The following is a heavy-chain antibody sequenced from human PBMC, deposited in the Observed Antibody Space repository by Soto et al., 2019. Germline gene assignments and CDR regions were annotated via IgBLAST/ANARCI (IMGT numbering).Heavy chain of an antibody. V-gene: IGHV1-3*01. CDR1: GYTLTSYA. Sequence: GASVKVSCKVSGYTLTSYAMHWVRQAPGQRLEWMGWINAGNGNTKYSQKFQGRVTITRDTSASTAYMGLSSLRSEDTAVYYCARVTGGAFDIWGQGTMVTVSS. D-gene: IGHD3-10*01. CDR2: INAGNGNT. J-gene: IGHJ3*02. CDR3: ARVTGGAFDI.